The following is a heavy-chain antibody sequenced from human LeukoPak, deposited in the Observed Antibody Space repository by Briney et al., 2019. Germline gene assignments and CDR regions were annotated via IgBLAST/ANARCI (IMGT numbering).Heavy chain of an antibody. D-gene: IGHD6-13*01. CDR3: ARDARIAAAGKGGLDY. CDR2: IIPIFGTA. Sequence: WASVKVSCKASGGTFSSYAISWVRQAPGQGLEWMGGIIPIFGTANYAQKFQGRVTITADESTSTAYMELSSLRSEDTAVYYCARDARIAAAGKGGLDYWGQGTLVTVSS. V-gene: IGHV1-69*13. J-gene: IGHJ4*02. CDR1: GGTFSSYA.